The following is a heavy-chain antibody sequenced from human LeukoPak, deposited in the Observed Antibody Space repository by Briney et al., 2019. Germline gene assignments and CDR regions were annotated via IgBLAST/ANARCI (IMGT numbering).Heavy chain of an antibody. J-gene: IGHJ5*02. Sequence: GESLKISCQSSGHSFASYWIGRVRQMPGQGLEWMGIIYPGDSDTRYSPSFEGQVTISVDKSITTAYLQWTSLKASDTAMYYCARLAGNNWLDPWGQGTLVTVSS. CDR2: IYPGDSDT. CDR1: GHSFASYW. V-gene: IGHV5-51*01. CDR3: ARLAGNNWLDP.